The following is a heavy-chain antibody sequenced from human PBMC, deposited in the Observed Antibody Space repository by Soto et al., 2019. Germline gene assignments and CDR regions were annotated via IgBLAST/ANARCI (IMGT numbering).Heavy chain of an antibody. CDR3: VRKAVSTMSYFDF. V-gene: IGHV3-64D*08. D-gene: IGHD6-19*01. CDR2: ILENGGTT. J-gene: IGHJ4*02. CDR1: GFTFSSYV. Sequence: GGSLRLSCSGSGFTFSSYVMHWIRQAPGKGPEFVAAILENGGTTYYADSVKGRFTISRDNSKNTLYLQMSSLRAEDTAVYYCVRKAVSTMSYFDFWGQGTLVTVSS.